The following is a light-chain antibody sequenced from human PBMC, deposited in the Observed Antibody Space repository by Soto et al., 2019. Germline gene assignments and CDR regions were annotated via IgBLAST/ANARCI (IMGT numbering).Light chain of an antibody. J-gene: IGKJ4*01. Sequence: EVVLTQSPATLSLSPGERATLSCRASESIGNYLAWYQQKLGQAPKLLIYDASHRAISIPGRFSGDGSGTDFTLTISSLEPEDFAVNYCQWRSVWPPRLTFGGGIKVEIK. CDR2: DAS. CDR3: QWRSVWPPRLT. CDR1: ESIGNY. V-gene: IGKV3-11*01.